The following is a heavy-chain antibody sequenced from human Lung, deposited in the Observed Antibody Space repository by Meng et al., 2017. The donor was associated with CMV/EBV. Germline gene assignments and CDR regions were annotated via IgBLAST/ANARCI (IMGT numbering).Heavy chain of an antibody. Sequence: SCTASGFPVSTNYMNWVRQAPGKGLEWVSFIYSDTSTHYGDSVKGRFTISRDNSKKKVHLQMNSLRTEDTAIYYCAIDGMRFSFDIWGQGTMVTVAS. D-gene: IGHD3-3*01. CDR3: AIDGMRFSFDI. J-gene: IGHJ3*02. V-gene: IGHV3-66*02. CDR2: IYSDTST. CDR1: GFPVSTNY.